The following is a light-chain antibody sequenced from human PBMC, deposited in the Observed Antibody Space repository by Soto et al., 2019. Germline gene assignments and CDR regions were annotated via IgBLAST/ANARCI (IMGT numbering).Light chain of an antibody. J-gene: IGKJ2*01. CDR1: QAISRH. CDR2: ATS. Sequence: VIWMTQSPSLLSVSIGDRVNITCRRSQAISRHLAWYQQRPGEGPNLLIYATSTLQTGVPSRFSGSGSGTDFTLTVSSLQSEDFATYYCQQYYTLPFTFGQGTKL. CDR3: QQYYTLPFT. V-gene: IGKV1D-8*01.